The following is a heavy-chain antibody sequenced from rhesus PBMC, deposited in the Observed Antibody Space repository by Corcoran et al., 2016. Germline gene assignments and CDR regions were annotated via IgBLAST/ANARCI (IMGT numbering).Heavy chain of an antibody. J-gene: IGHJ3*01. CDR2: ITYSGST. Sequence: QVQLQESGPGLVKPSETLSLTCAVSGYSISSGYYWSWIRQPPGKGLEWIGYITYSGSTSYNPSLKSRVTISRDTSKNQFSLKLSSVTAADTAVYYCARSKFQRGAFDFWGQGLRVTVSS. CDR3: ARSKFQRGAFDF. V-gene: IGHV4-122*02. CDR1: GYSISSGYY.